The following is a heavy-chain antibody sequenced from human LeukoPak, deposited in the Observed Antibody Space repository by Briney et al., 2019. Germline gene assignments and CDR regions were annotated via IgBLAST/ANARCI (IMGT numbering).Heavy chain of an antibody. D-gene: IGHD3-3*01. V-gene: IGHV3-30*03. CDR1: GFTFSSHG. Sequence: PGGSLRLSCAASGFTFSSHGMYWVRQAPGKGLEWVAVISYDENNKYYADYVKGRFTISRDNSKNTLYLQMNSLRAEDTAVYYCARDHGVLRFLEWLFDYWGQGTLVTVSS. CDR3: ARDHGVLRFLEWLFDY. J-gene: IGHJ4*02. CDR2: ISYDENNK.